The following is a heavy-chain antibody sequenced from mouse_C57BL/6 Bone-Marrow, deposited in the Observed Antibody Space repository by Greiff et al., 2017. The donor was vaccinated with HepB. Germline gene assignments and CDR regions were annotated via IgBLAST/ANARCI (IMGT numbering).Heavy chain of an antibody. V-gene: IGHV1-26*01. D-gene: IGHD1-1*01. J-gene: IGHJ3*01. CDR3: ARYSGGSSKFKFAY. CDR2: INPNNGGT. CDR1: GYTFTDYY. Sequence: VQLQQSGPELVKPGASVKISCKASGYTFTDYYMNWVKQSHGKSLEWIGDINPNNGGTSYNQKFKGKATLTVDKSSSTAYMELRSLTSEDSAVYYCARYSGGSSKFKFAYWGQGTLVTVSA.